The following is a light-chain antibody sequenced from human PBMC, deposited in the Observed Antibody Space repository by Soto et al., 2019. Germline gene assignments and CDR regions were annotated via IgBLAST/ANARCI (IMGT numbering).Light chain of an antibody. CDR2: GAS. CDR3: QQYDDWLRLT. J-gene: IGKJ4*01. V-gene: IGKV3D-15*01. CDR1: QSVNIY. Sequence: EIVMTQSPATLSVSPGERATLSCRASQSVNIYLAWYQQKPGQAPRLLIFGASSGATGIPARFSGSGSGTEFNLTISRLQSEDFAVYFCQQYDDWLRLTFGGGTKVDIK.